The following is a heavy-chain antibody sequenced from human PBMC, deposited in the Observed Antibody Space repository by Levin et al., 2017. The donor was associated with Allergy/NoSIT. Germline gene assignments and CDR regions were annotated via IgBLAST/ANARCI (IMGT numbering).Heavy chain of an antibody. CDR1: GFTFDDYA. J-gene: IGHJ4*02. Sequence: SLKISCAASGFTFDDYAMHWVRQAPGKGLEWVSGISWNSGSIGYADSVKGRFTISRDNAKNSLYLQMNSLRAEDTALYYCAKIQAAIAVAGHFDYWGQGTLVTVSS. D-gene: IGHD6-19*01. CDR3: AKIQAAIAVAGHFDY. CDR2: ISWNSGSI. V-gene: IGHV3-9*01.